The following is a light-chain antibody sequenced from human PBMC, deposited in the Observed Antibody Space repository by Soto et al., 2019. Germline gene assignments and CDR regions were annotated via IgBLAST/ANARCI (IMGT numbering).Light chain of an antibody. V-gene: IGLV2-14*01. Sequence: QSALTQPASVSGSPGQAITISCTGTSSDVGVYNYVSWYQQHPGKAPKLMIYDVSNRPSGVSNRFSGSKSGNTASLTISGLQAEDEAEYYCSSYTSSSTLSYVFGTGTKVTVL. CDR2: DVS. J-gene: IGLJ1*01. CDR3: SSYTSSSTLSYV. CDR1: SSDVGVYNY.